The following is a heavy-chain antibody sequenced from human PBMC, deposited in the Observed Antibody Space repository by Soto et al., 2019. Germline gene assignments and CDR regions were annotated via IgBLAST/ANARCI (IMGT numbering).Heavy chain of an antibody. D-gene: IGHD2-15*01. CDR3: ARGADVYLVSATNYSSSCGMDV. Sequence: SPTLTLTCAISGDSVSSNSEAWNWIMQWTWRGMEWLGRTYYRSKWYNDYAVSVKSRITIKPNTSKNQISLQLNTVNPENKTENYCARGADVYLVSATNYSSSCGMDVWGHGTTLAFSS. V-gene: IGHV6-1*01. CDR2: TYYRSKWYN. CDR1: GDSVSSNSEA. J-gene: IGHJ6*02.